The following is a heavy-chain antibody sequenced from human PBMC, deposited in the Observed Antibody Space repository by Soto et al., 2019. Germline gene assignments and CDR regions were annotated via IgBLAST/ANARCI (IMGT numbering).Heavy chain of an antibody. CDR1: GFIFSSYG. CDR3: AREGYNSVWFDP. D-gene: IGHD1-26*01. J-gene: IGHJ5*02. CDR2: ISRSGSTI. V-gene: IGHV3-48*03. Sequence: EGQLVESGGGLVQPGGSLRLSCAASGFIFSSYGVNWVRQAPGKRLVWVAYISRSGSTIYYEGSVNGRFTISRDNAKDALYLQINSLRAEDRAIYYCAREGYNSVWFDPWGQGTLVTVSS.